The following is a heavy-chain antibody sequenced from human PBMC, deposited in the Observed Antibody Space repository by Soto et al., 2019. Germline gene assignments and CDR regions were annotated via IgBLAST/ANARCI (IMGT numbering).Heavy chain of an antibody. J-gene: IGHJ6*02. CDR3: AGAGSSSRDYYYGMDV. CDR1: GGSVSRTSYY. D-gene: IGHD6-6*01. V-gene: IGHV4-61*01. Sequence: SETLSLTCTVSGGSVSRTSYYWSWIRQPPGKGLEWIGDINYSGNTNYIPSLKSRVTISVDTSKNQFSLKLSSVTAADTAVYYCAGAGSSSRDYYYGMDVWGQGTTVTVSS. CDR2: INYSGNT.